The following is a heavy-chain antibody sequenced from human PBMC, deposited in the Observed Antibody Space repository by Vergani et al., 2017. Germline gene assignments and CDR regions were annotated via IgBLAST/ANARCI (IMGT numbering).Heavy chain of an antibody. Sequence: DVQLVQSGAEVKKPGASLRISCQGSGYSFTSYWISCVRQMPGKVLEWMGRIDPSDSYTNYSPSFQGHVTISADKSISTAYLQWSSLKASDTAMYYCAGRAWGATFDYWGQGTLVTVSS. D-gene: IGHD1-26*01. CDR3: AGRAWGATFDY. CDR1: GYSFTSYW. V-gene: IGHV5-10-1*03. J-gene: IGHJ4*02. CDR2: IDPSDSYT.